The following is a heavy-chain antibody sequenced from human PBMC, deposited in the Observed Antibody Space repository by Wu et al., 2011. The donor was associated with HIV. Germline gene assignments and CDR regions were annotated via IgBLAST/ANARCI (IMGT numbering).Heavy chain of an antibody. V-gene: IGHV1-69*01. CDR2: IIPIFGTT. Sequence: QVQLVQSGVEVKKPGSSVKVSCKASGGTFSSYAINWVRQAPGQGLEWMGGIIPIFGTTNYAQKFQGRVTITTDESTSTVYMELSSLRSEDTAVYYCVRLWSSNRPFDYWGQGTVVTVSS. CDR3: VRLWSSNRPFDY. J-gene: IGHJ4*02. CDR1: GGTFSSYA. D-gene: IGHD6-13*01.